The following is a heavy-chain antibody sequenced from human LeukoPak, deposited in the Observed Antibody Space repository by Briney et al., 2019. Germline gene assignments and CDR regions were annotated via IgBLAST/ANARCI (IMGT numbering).Heavy chain of an antibody. V-gene: IGHV3-13*01. D-gene: IGHD6-13*01. CDR3: ARGAAAGTTDY. CDR1: GFTFSSYD. CDR2: IGTAGDT. J-gene: IGHJ4*02. Sequence: GGSLRLSFAASGFTFSSYDMHWVRQATGKGLEWVSAIGTAGDTYYPGSVKGRFTISRENAKNSLYLQMNSLRAGDTAVYYCARGAAAGTTDYWGQGTLVTVSS.